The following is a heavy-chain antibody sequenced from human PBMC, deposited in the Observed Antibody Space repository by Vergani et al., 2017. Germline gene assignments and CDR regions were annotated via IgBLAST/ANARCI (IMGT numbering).Heavy chain of an antibody. Sequence: QVQLVESGGGVVQPGRSLRLSCAASGFTFSSYGMHWVRQAPGKGLEWVAVIWYDGSNKYYADSVKGRFTISRDNSKNTLYLQMNSLRAEDTAVYYCARDALVAKGXFDYWGQGTLVTVSS. D-gene: IGHD5-12*01. CDR3: ARDALVAKGXFDY. J-gene: IGHJ4*02. CDR2: IWYDGSNK. V-gene: IGHV3-33*01. CDR1: GFTFSSYG.